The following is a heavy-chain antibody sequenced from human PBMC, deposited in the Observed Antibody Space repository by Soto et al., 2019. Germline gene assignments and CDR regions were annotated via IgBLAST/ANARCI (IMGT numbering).Heavy chain of an antibody. CDR1: GGSISSGGYY. CDR2: IYYSGGT. V-gene: IGHV4-31*03. J-gene: IGHJ3*02. CDR3: ARGINRHAFDI. Sequence: QVQLQESGPGLVKPSQTLSLTCTVSGGSISSGGYYWSWIRQHPGKGVEWIWYIYYSGGTYYNPSLKSRVTISVDTSKNQFSLKLSSVTAADTAVYYCARGINRHAFDIWGQGTMVTVSS.